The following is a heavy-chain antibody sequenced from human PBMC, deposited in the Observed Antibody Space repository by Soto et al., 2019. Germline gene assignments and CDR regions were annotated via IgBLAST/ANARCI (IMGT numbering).Heavy chain of an antibody. D-gene: IGHD3-3*01. Sequence: QVQLVQSGAEVKKPGASVKVSCKASGYTFTSYGISWVRQAPGQGLEWMGWISAYNGNTNYAQKLQGRVTMTTDTSTRSACLELRGRRSEDTAVYYCPRGVGVSDNGMAVWGQGTTVTVSS. CDR2: ISAYNGNT. CDR3: PRGVGVSDNGMAV. J-gene: IGHJ6*02. CDR1: GYTFTSYG. V-gene: IGHV1-18*01.